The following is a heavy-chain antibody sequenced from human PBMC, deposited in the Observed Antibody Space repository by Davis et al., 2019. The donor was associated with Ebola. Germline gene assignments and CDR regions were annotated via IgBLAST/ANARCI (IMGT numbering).Heavy chain of an antibody. CDR3: ARDRTTYFGMDV. D-gene: IGHD4-17*01. V-gene: IGHV3-7*03. CDR1: GGSFSGYY. J-gene: IGHJ6*02. Sequence: ETLSLTCAVYGGSFSGYYWSWVRQAPGKGLEWVANIKQDGSEKYYVDSVKGRFTISRDNAKNSLYLQMNSLRAEDTAVYYCARDRTTYFGMDVWGQGTTVTVSS. CDR2: IKQDGSEK.